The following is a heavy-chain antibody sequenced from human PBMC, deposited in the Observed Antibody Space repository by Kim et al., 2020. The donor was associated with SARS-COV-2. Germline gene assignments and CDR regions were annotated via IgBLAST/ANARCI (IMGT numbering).Heavy chain of an antibody. CDR1: GFTFSSYA. J-gene: IGHJ6*02. V-gene: IGHV3-64D*09. CDR3: VKDLLWSKSSITMVRGAPNYYYYYGMDV. Sequence: GGSLRLSCSASGFTFSSYAMHWVRQAPGKGLEYVSAISSNGGSTYYADSVKGRFTISRDNSKNTLYLQMSSLRAEDTAVYYCVKDLLWSKSSITMVRGAPNYYYYYGMDVWGQGTTVTVSS. CDR2: ISSNGGST. D-gene: IGHD3-10*01.